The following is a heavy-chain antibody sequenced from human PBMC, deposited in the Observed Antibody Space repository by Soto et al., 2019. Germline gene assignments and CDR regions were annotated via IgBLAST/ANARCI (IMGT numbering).Heavy chain of an antibody. J-gene: IGHJ4*02. CDR1: SGSFTSNNC. CDR3: ASRDPGTSVDY. V-gene: IGHV4-4*02. D-gene: IGHD1-7*01. CDR2: IYRTGST. Sequence: SETLSLTSAVSSGSFTSNNCWTWVRQPPGQGLEWIGEIYRTGSTNYNPSLKSRATISLDKSENKFSLKVTSLTAADTAVYYCASRDPGTSVDYWGQGTLVTVSS.